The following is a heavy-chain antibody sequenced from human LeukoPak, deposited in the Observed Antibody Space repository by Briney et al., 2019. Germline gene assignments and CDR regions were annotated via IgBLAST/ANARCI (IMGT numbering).Heavy chain of an antibody. D-gene: IGHD2-21*01. CDR1: GFTFSNYA. CDR2: ISYDGSDK. CDR3: AKDFRIGYSAHFDY. J-gene: IGHJ4*02. Sequence: GGSLRLSCAASGFTFSNYAMHWVRQAPGKGLEWVAVISYDGSDKYYADSVKGRFSISRDNSKNTLYLQMDSLRGEDTAVYYCAKDFRIGYSAHFDYWGQGALVTVSS. V-gene: IGHV3-30-3*01.